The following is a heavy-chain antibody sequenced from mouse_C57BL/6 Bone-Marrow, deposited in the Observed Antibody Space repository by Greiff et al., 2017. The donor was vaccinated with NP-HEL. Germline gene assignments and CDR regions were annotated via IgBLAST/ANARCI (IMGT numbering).Heavy chain of an antibody. CDR3: ARGAY. V-gene: IGHV1-80*01. CDR2: IYPGDGDT. Sequence: QVQLQQSGAELVKPGALVKISCKASGYEFSNYWMNWVKQRPGKGLEWIGQIYPGDGDTNYNGKFKDKATLTADKSSSTAYMQLSRLTSDDAAVYFCARGAYWGQGTLVTVSA. CDR1: GYEFSNYW. J-gene: IGHJ3*01.